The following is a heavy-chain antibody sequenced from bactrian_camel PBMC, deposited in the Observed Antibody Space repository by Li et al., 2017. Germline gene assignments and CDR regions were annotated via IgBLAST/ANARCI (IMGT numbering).Heavy chain of an antibody. Sequence: VQLVESGGGSVQAGGSLNLTCVASSSVYCMAWFRQAPGREREGVAGIESDGSTSYADSVKGRFTISRDSAKNALYLQLNSVKTEDTAMYYCGNGKSLYLMFGYRGQGTQVTVS. J-gene: IGHJ6*01. D-gene: IGHD3*01. CDR1: SSVYC. V-gene: IGHV3S53*01. CDR2: IESDGST. CDR3: GNGKSLYLMFGY.